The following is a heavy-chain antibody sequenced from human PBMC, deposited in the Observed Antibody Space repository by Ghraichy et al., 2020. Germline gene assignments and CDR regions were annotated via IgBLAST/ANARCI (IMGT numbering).Heavy chain of an antibody. J-gene: IGHJ4*02. Sequence: GGSLRLSCAASGFTFSSYSMNWVRQAPGKGLEWVSSISSSSSYIYYADSVKGRFTISRDNAKNSLYLQMNSLRAEDTAVYYCASGVAGTRAGFDYWGQGTLVTVSS. CDR2: ISSSSSYI. CDR3: ASGVAGTRAGFDY. V-gene: IGHV3-21*01. CDR1: GFTFSSYS. D-gene: IGHD2-15*01.